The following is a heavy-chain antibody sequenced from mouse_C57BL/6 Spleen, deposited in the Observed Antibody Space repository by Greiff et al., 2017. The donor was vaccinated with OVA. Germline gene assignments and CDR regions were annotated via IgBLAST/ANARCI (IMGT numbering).Heavy chain of an antibody. Sequence: VQLQQSGAELVKPGASVKLSCTASGFNIKDYYMHWVKQRTEKGLEWIGRIDPEDGETKYVPKFKGKPTITTDTSSNTAYLQLSSLTSEDTAVYYCARDTTVVAYYFDYWGQGTTLTVSS. V-gene: IGHV14-2*01. CDR3: ARDTTVVAYYFDY. CDR2: IDPEDGET. J-gene: IGHJ2*01. D-gene: IGHD1-1*01. CDR1: GFNIKDYY.